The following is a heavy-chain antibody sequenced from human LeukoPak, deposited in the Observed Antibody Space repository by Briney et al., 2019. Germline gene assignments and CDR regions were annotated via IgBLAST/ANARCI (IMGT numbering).Heavy chain of an antibody. J-gene: IGHJ4*02. CDR3: AKDLYGDYVGDY. V-gene: IGHV3-23*01. Sequence: GGSLRLSCAASGFTFSSYAMSWVRQAPGKGLEWVSTISASDGSTFYADSVKGRLTISRDNSKNTLYLQMNSLRVEDTAVYFCAKDLYGDYVGDYWGQGTLVTVSS. CDR2: ISASDGST. CDR1: GFTFSSYA. D-gene: IGHD4-17*01.